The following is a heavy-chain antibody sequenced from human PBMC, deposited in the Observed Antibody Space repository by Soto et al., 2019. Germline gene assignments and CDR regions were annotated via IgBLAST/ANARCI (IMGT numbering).Heavy chain of an antibody. Sequence: SETLSLTCTVSGDSVSSSYYYWGWIRQPPGKGLEWIGSIFYSGSTNYNPSLKSRVTISVDTSKNQFSLKLSSVTAADTAVYYCARVVVVPAALSYYYYYYMDVWGKGTTVTVSS. D-gene: IGHD2-2*01. J-gene: IGHJ6*03. CDR1: GDSVSSSYYY. V-gene: IGHV4-39*07. CDR3: ARVVVVPAALSYYYYYYMDV. CDR2: IFYSGST.